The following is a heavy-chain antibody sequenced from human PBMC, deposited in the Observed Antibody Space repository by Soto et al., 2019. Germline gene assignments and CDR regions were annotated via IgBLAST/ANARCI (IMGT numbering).Heavy chain of an antibody. V-gene: IGHV3-7*01. CDR2: IKQDGSEK. CDR1: GFTFSPYW. CDR3: ATRVDTAMPYYYYMDV. D-gene: IGHD5-18*01. J-gene: IGHJ6*03. Sequence: PGGSLRLSCAASGFTFSPYWMTWVRQAPGKGLEWVANIKQDGSEKYYVDSVKGRFTISRDNAKNSLYLQMNSLRAEDTAVYYCATRVDTAMPYYYYMDVWGKGTTVTVSS.